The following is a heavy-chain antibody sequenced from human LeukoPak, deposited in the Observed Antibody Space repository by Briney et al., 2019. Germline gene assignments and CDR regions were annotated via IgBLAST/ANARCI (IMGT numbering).Heavy chain of an antibody. CDR3: ARASYSSGYYHDAFDI. V-gene: IGHV1-69*05. Sequence: SVRVSCKASGGTLSSYAISWVRQAPGQGLEWMGGIIPIFGTANYAQKFQGRVTITTDESTSTAYMELSSLRSEDTAVYYCARASYSSGYYHDAFDIWGQGTMVTVSS. CDR1: GGTLSSYA. D-gene: IGHD3-22*01. J-gene: IGHJ3*02. CDR2: IIPIFGTA.